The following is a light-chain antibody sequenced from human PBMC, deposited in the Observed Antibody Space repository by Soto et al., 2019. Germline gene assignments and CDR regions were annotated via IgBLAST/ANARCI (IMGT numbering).Light chain of an antibody. CDR3: CSYAGSRYV. CDR2: EVS. CDR1: TSDVGSYNL. Sequence: QSVLTQPASVFGSPGQSITISCTGTTSDVGSYNLVSWYQQHPGKAPKLMIYEVSKRPSGVSNRFSGSKSGNTASLTISGLQAEDEADYYCCSYAGSRYVFGTGTKVTVL. V-gene: IGLV2-23*02. J-gene: IGLJ1*01.